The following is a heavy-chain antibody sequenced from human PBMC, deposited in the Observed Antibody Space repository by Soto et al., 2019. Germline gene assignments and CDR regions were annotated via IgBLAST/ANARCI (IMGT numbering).Heavy chain of an antibody. V-gene: IGHV1-69*13. CDR1: GGTFSSYA. D-gene: IGHD3-10*01. CDR2: IIPIFGTA. CDR3: ARTVVRGKSFDY. Sequence: GASVKVSCKASGGTFSSYAISWVRQAPGQGLEWMGGIIPIFGTANYAQKFQGRVTITADESTSTAYMELSSLRSEDTAVYYCARTVVRGKSFDYWGQGTLVTVSS. J-gene: IGHJ4*02.